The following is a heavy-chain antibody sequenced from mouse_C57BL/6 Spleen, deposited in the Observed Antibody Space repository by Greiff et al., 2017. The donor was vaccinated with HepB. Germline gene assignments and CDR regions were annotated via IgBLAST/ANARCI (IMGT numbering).Heavy chain of an antibody. CDR1: GFTFSDYG. CDR3: ARKNYGYFDV. Sequence: EVKVVESGGGLVKPGGSLKLSCAASGFTFSDYGMHWVRQAPEKGLAWVAYISSGSSTIYYADTVKGRFTISRDNAKNTLFLQMTSLRSEDTAMYYCARKNYGYFDVWGTGTTVTVSS. V-gene: IGHV5-17*01. CDR2: ISSGSSTI. J-gene: IGHJ1*03.